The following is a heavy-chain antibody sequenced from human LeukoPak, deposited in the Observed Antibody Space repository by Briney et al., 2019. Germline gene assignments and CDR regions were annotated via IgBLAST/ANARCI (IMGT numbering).Heavy chain of an antibody. CDR2: ISYDGSNK. J-gene: IGHJ6*02. CDR3: AAVRWGDGYYYYYGMDV. CDR1: GLTFSSYA. Sequence: GALRLSCAASGLTFSSYAMHWVRQAPGKGLEWVAVISYDGSNKYYADSVKGRFTISRDNSKNTLFLQMNSLKTEDTAVYYCAAVRWGDGYYYYYGMDVWGQGTTVTVSS. V-gene: IGHV3-30-3*01. D-gene: IGHD4-23*01.